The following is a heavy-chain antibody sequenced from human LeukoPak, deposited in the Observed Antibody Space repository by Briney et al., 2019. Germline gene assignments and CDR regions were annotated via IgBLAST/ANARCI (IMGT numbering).Heavy chain of an antibody. V-gene: IGHV4-59*01. CDR2: IYYSGST. CDR1: GGSISSYY. Sequence: PSETLSLTCTVSGGSISSYYWSWIRQPPGKGLEWIGYIYYSGSTNYNPSLKSRVTISVDTSKYQFSLKLSSVTAADTAVYYCARGHYYDSSGLFDYWGQGTLVTVSS. D-gene: IGHD3-22*01. J-gene: IGHJ4*02. CDR3: ARGHYYDSSGLFDY.